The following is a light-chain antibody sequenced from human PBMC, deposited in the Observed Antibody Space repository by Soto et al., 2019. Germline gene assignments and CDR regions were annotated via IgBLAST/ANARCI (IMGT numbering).Light chain of an antibody. CDR3: QQRSTWPPGYT. CDR2: DTS. CDR1: QRLSTY. J-gene: IGKJ2*01. V-gene: IGKV3-11*01. Sequence: DIVLTQSPATLSLSPGERATLSCGASQRLSTYLAWYQQKRGQAPTLLIYDTSKRATGVPTRFRGSGSGTDFTITISSLEPEDFALYYCQQRSTWPPGYTFGQGTKLEIK.